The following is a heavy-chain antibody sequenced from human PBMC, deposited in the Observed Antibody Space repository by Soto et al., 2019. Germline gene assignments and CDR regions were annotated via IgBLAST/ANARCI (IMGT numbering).Heavy chain of an antibody. CDR1: GYTFTGYY. J-gene: IGHJ4*02. Sequence: ASVKVSCKASGYTFTGYYIHWVRQAPGQGLEWMGWINPNSGGTNSAQKFRGRVTMTRDTSISTAYMELSRLTSDDTAVYYCARGGYSSLSGSDFWGQGTLVTVSS. CDR2: INPNSGGT. V-gene: IGHV1-2*02. D-gene: IGHD6-6*01. CDR3: ARGGYSSLSGSDF.